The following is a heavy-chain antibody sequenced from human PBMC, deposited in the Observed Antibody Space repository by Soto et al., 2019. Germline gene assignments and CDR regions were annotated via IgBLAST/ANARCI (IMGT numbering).Heavy chain of an antibody. D-gene: IGHD1-20*01. CDR1: GSSVRRPAYD. CDR3: ANTRDNNISDYYASDG. J-gene: IGHJ6*02. V-gene: IGHV4-61*08. CDR2: IYYSGST. Sequence: PSESLSQTFSVSGSSVRRPAYDWKWIRQPPGKPLEWIGYIYYSGSTNYNPSLKSRVTISLDTSNDQFSLKLSSVTAADTAVYYCANTRDNNISDYYASDGWGPGTTVTVS.